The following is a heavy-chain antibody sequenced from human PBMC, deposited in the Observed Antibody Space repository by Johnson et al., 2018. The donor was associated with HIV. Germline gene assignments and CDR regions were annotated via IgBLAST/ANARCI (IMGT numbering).Heavy chain of an antibody. CDR2: ISGGGGST. CDR3: AKDSGITMIVPDAFDI. Sequence: VQLVESGGGLVQPGGSLRLSCAVSGFTFSDYAMSWVRQDPGKGLEWVSGISGGGGSTYYVDSVKGRFTISRDNFKNTLYLQMNSLRAEDTAVYYCAKDSGITMIVPDAFDIWGQGTMVTVSS. CDR1: GFTFSDYA. V-gene: IGHV3-23*04. D-gene: IGHD3-22*01. J-gene: IGHJ3*02.